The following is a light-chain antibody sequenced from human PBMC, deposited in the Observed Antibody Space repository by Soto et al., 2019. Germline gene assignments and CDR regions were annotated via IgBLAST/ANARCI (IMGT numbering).Light chain of an antibody. CDR1: QSVSRSY. CDR3: QQYGSSPWT. J-gene: IGKJ1*01. V-gene: IGKV3-20*01. CDR2: DAS. Sequence: ELVLTPSPGTLSLSPGERATLSCPASQSVSRSYLAWYQQKPGQAPRLLISDASNRATGIPARFSGSGSGTDFTLTISRLEPEDVAVYYCQQYGSSPWTFGQGTKVDIK.